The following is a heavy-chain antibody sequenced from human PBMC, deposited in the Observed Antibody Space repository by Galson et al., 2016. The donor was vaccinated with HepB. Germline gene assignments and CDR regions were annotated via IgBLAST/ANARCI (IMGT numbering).Heavy chain of an antibody. CDR2: ITWNSNKM. J-gene: IGHJ4*02. CDR3: AKDMISSGSYYAFDY. V-gene: IGHV3-9*01. D-gene: IGHD1-26*01. CDR1: GFAFDDYA. Sequence: SLRLSCAASGFAFDDYAMHWVRQAPGKGLEWVSRITWNSNKMDYADSVKGRFTVSRDNAKMSVFLQMDSLRTEDTALYYCAKDMISSGSYYAFDYWGQGTPVTVSS.